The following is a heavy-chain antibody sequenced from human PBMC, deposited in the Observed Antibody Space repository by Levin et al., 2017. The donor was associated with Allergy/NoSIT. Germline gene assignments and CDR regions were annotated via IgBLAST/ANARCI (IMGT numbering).Heavy chain of an antibody. CDR2: ISSSSSYI. CDR3: ASGYCSGGSCYAGYFDY. Sequence: GGSLRLSCAASGFTFSSYSMNWVRQAPGKGLEWVSSISSSSSYIYYADSVKGRFTISRDNAKNSLYLQMNSLRAEDTAVYYCASGYCSGGSCYAGYFDYWGQGTLVTVSS. V-gene: IGHV3-21*01. D-gene: IGHD2-15*01. J-gene: IGHJ4*02. CDR1: GFTFSSYS.